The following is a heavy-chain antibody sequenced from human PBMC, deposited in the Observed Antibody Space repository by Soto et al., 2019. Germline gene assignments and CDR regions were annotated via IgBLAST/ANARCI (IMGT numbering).Heavy chain of an antibody. V-gene: IGHV3-30*18. J-gene: IGHJ4*02. CDR2: ISYDGSNK. D-gene: IGHD3-16*02. Sequence: PGESLKISCAASGFTFSSYGMHWVRQAPGKGLEWVAVISYDGSNKYYADSVKGRFTISRDNSKNTLYLQMNSLRAEDTAVYYCAKENYDYVWGSYRNLDYWGQGTLVTVSS. CDR1: GFTFSSYG. CDR3: AKENYDYVWGSYRNLDY.